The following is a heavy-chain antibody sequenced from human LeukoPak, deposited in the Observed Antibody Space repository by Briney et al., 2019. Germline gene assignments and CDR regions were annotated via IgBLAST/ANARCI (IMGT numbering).Heavy chain of an antibody. CDR3: ARDKGRGRPTPGDYYGMDV. D-gene: IGHD4-17*01. CDR1: GFTFTSYW. J-gene: IGHJ6*02. CDR2: INTDGSST. V-gene: IGHV3-74*01. Sequence: GGSLRLSCAASGFTFTSYWLHWVRQAPGKGLVWVSRINTDGSSTRYADSVKGRFTISRDNAKNTLYLQMNSLRAEDTAVYYCARDKGRGRPTPGDYYGMDVWGQGTTVTVSS.